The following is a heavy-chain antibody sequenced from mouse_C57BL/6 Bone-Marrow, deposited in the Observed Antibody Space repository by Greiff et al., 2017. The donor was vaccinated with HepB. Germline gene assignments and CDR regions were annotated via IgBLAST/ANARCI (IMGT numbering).Heavy chain of an antibody. Sequence: EVQLVESGGGLVQSGRSLRLSCATSGFTFSDFYMEWVRQAPGKGLEWIAASRNKANDYTTEYSASVKGRFIVSRDTSQSILYLQMNALRAEDTAIYYCARDVHAMDYWGQGTSVTVSS. J-gene: IGHJ4*01. CDR2: SRNKANDYTT. V-gene: IGHV7-1*01. CDR1: GFTFSDFY. CDR3: ARDVHAMDY.